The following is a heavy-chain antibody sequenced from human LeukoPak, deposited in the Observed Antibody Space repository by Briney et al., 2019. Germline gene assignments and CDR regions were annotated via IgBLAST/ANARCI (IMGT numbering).Heavy chain of an antibody. V-gene: IGHV3-13*01. D-gene: IGHD6-19*01. CDR2: IGTAGDT. CDR1: GFTFSSYD. J-gene: IGHJ3*02. Sequence: GGSLRLSCAASGFTFSSYDMHWVRQATGKGLEWVSAIGTAGDTYYPGSVKGRFTISRENAKNSLYLQMNSLRAGDTAVYYCARVSSGWSEGAFDIWGQGTMVTVSS. CDR3: ARVSSGWSEGAFDI.